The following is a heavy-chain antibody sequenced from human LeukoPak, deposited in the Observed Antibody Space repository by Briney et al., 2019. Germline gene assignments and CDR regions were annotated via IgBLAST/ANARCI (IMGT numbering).Heavy chain of an antibody. Sequence: GASVKVSCKASGGTFNRHAINWVRQAPGQGLEWMGGIIPSFGSANYAQKFRGRVTITADESTTTAYMELSSLRSEDTAVYYCARAKYMTTITSSVDNWGQGTLVTVSS. CDR2: IIPSFGSA. CDR1: GGTFNRHA. V-gene: IGHV1-69*13. CDR3: ARAKYMTTITSSVDN. D-gene: IGHD1-14*01. J-gene: IGHJ4*02.